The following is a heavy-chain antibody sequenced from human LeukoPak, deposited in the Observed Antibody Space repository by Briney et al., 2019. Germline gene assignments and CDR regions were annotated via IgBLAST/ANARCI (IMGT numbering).Heavy chain of an antibody. CDR1: GYSFTSYW. V-gene: IGHV5-51*01. CDR3: ARRGYYGSETYYRAYYFDY. J-gene: IGHJ4*02. CDR2: IYPGDSDT. D-gene: IGHD3-10*01. Sequence: GESLKISCKGSGYSFTSYWIGWVRQMPGKGLEWMGIIYPGDSDTRYSPSFQGQVTTSADKSISTAYLQWSSLKASDTAMYYCARRGYYGSETYYRAYYFDYWGQGTLVTVSS.